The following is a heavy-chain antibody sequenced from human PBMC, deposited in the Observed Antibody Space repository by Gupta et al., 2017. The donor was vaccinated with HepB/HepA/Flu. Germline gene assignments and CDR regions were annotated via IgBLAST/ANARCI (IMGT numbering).Heavy chain of an antibody. CDR1: GFTFNDYA. D-gene: IGHD2-8*01. CDR2: ISGDGGST. V-gene: IGHV3-43*02. CDR3: TKDRYCTTPTCPFDY. Sequence: EVELVESGGGVVQPGGSLRLSCSTSGFTFNDYAMHWVRLVPGKGLEWVSFISGDGGSTDYADSVKGRFTIARDSSTRSLYLQMNSLRTEDTALYYCTKDRYCTTPTCPFDYWGQGTLVTVSS. J-gene: IGHJ4*02.